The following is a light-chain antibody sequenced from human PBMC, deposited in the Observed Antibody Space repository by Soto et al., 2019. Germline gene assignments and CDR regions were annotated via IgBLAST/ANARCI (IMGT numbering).Light chain of an antibody. V-gene: IGLV2-14*01. CDR2: EDT. CDR3: SPLTSIFTFV. CDR1: RSDVGAYNY. Sequence: QSALTQPASISGSPGQSIAISCTGTRSDVGAYNYVSWYQQHPVIAPTLMISEDTNRPSGVSDRFSGSQSGNTASLTISGLQADDEAYYYYSPLTSIFTFVFGTGTKVTVL. J-gene: IGLJ1*01.